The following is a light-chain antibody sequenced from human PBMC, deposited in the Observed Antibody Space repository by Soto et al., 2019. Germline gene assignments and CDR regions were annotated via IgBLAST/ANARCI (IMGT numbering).Light chain of an antibody. CDR2: GAS. CDR1: QTVSSNC. Sequence: EIVLTQSPGTLSLSPGERATLSCRASQTVSSNCLAWYQQKPGQAPRLLIYGASSRAATIPDRFSGSGSGTDFTLIISRLEPEDFAVYYCQQYGSSLRTFGQGTKVDIK. CDR3: QQYGSSLRT. J-gene: IGKJ1*01. V-gene: IGKV3-20*01.